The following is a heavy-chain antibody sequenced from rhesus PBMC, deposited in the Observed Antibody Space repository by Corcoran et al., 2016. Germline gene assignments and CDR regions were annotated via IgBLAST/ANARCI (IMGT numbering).Heavy chain of an antibody. Sequence: QVQLQESGPGLVKPSETLSLTCAVPGGSLSDSYYCSWIRQPPGKGLEWIGYIYGSGGSSYYNPSLKSRVTISTDTSKNQFSLKLSSVTAADTAVYYCARASGYSSWEFDYWSQGVLVTVSS. CDR2: IYGSGGSS. CDR1: GGSLSDSYY. D-gene: IGHD6-13*01. V-gene: IGHV4-106*01. CDR3: ARASGYSSWEFDY. J-gene: IGHJ4*01.